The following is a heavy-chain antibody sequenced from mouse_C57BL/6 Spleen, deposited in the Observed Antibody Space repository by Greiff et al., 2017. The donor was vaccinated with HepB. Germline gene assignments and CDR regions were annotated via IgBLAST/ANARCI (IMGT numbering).Heavy chain of an antibody. V-gene: IGHV1-9*01. Sequence: QVQLQQSGAELMKPGASVKLSCKATGYTFTGYWIEWVKQRPGHGLEWIGEILPGSGSTNYNEKFKGKATFTADTSSNTAYMQLSSLTTEDSAIYYCARYLITTVVAHWYFDVWGTGTTVTVSS. D-gene: IGHD1-1*01. CDR1: GYTFTGYW. CDR3: ARYLITTVVAHWYFDV. CDR2: ILPGSGST. J-gene: IGHJ1*03.